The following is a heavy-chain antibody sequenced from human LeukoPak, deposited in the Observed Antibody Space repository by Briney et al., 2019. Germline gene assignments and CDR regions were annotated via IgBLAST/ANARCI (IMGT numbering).Heavy chain of an antibody. D-gene: IGHD1-1*01. CDR2: ISYDGSNK. CDR1: RFTSTSYT. J-gene: IGHJ6*02. V-gene: IGHV3-30-3*01. Sequence: QPRRSLRLSSAPSRFTSTSYTIRCVRPAPRKGLEWVAVISYDGSNKYNEASVKGGFTISRDNSKNKLYLQMNSLRAEDTAVYYCARENWNPLIVYYFYAMYVRGQGTTVTVSS. CDR3: ARENWNPLIVYYFYAMYV.